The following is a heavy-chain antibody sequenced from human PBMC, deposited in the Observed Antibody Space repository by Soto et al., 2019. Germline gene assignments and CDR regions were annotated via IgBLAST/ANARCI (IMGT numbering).Heavy chain of an antibody. CDR1: GFIFRDFY. V-gene: IGHV3-11*06. D-gene: IGHD3-3*01. J-gene: IGHJ6*02. CDR2: ISSSSSST. CDR3: ARDRGGGSIFGGHYGMDV. Sequence: PGGSLRLSCAASGFIFRDFYMRWIRQVPGKGLEWLSKISSSSSSTDYADSVKGRFTISRDNAKNSLYLQMSSLRAEDTAVYYCARDRGGGSIFGGHYGMDVWGQGTTVTVSS.